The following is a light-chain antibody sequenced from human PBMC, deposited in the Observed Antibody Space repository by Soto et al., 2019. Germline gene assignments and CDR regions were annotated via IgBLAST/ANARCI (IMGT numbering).Light chain of an antibody. CDR2: DAS. CDR1: QSISSW. V-gene: IGKV1-5*01. Sequence: DIQMTQSPSTLSASVGGRVTITCRASQSISSWLAWYQQKPGKAPKLLIYDASSLESGVPSRFSGSGSGTEFTLTISSLQPDDFATYYCQQYNSYSWTFSQGTKVDIK. J-gene: IGKJ1*01. CDR3: QQYNSYSWT.